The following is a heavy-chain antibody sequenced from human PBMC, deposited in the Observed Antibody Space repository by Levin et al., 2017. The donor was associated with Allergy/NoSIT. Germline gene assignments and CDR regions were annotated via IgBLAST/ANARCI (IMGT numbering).Heavy chain of an antibody. Sequence: ASVKVSCKASGYTFTSYAMHWVRQAPGQRLEWMGWINAGNGNTKYSQKFQGRVTITRDTSASTAYMELSSLRSEDTAVYYCARRGRGIAAAGSNSAYYYYYMDVWGKGTTVTVSS. V-gene: IGHV1-3*01. D-gene: IGHD6-13*01. J-gene: IGHJ6*03. CDR3: ARRGRGIAAAGSNSAYYYYYMDV. CDR1: GYTFTSYA. CDR2: INAGNGNT.